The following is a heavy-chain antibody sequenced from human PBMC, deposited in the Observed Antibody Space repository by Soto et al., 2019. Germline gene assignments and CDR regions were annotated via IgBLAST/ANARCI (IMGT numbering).Heavy chain of an antibody. CDR2: IYYSGST. D-gene: IGHD3-10*01. CDR3: ARDHGSGSYLLHYYYYIDV. V-gene: IGHV4-31*03. Sequence: PSETLSLTCTVSGGSISSGGYYWSWIRQHPGKGLEWIGYIYYSGSTYYNPSLKSRVTISVDTSKNQFSLKLSSVTAADTAVYYCARDHGSGSYLLHYYYYIDVWGQGTTVPVSS. CDR1: GGSISSGGYY. J-gene: IGHJ6*03.